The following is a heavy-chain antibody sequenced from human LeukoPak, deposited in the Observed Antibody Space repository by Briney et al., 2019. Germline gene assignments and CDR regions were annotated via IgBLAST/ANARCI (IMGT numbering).Heavy chain of an antibody. CDR3: ARIGIAALDGVDY. Sequence: PSETLSLTCAVYGGSFSGYYWSWIRQPPGKGLEWIGEISHSGSTNYNPSLKSRVTISVDTSKNQFSLKLSSVTAADTAVYYCARIGIAALDGVDYWGQGTLVTVSS. CDR1: GGSFSGYY. V-gene: IGHV4-34*01. CDR2: ISHSGST. J-gene: IGHJ4*02. D-gene: IGHD6-13*01.